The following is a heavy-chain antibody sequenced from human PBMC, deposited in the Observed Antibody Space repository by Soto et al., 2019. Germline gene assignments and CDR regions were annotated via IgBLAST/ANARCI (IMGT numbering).Heavy chain of an antibody. D-gene: IGHD3-10*01. Sequence: SETLSLTCTVSGGSISSSSYYWGWIRQPPGKGLEWIGGIYYSGSTYYNPSLKSRVTISVDTSKNQFSLKLSSVTAADTAVYYCAKAGSGSYSKIDYWGQGTLVTVSS. CDR1: GGSISSSSYY. V-gene: IGHV4-39*01. CDR2: IYYSGST. CDR3: AKAGSGSYSKIDY. J-gene: IGHJ4*02.